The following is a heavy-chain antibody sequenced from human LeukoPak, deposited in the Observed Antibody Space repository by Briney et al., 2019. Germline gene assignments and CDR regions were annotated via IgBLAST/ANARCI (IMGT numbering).Heavy chain of an antibody. V-gene: IGHV4-39*07. J-gene: IGHJ4*02. Sequence: PSQTLSLTCTVSGGSISSGSYYWGWIRQPPGKGLEWIGSIYHSGSTYYNPSLKSRVTISVDTSKNQFSLKLSSVTAADTAVYYCARLAALRFLEWLPLGSYFDYWGQGTLVTVSS. CDR3: ARLAALRFLEWLPLGSYFDY. CDR1: GGSISSGSYY. CDR2: IYHSGST. D-gene: IGHD3-3*01.